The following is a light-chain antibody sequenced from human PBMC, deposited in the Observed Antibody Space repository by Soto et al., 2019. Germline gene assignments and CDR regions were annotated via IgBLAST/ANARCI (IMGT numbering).Light chain of an antibody. Sequence: IQMTQSPSTLSASVGDRVAITCRASQTISGWLAWYQQKPGRAPKLLIYEASTLLGGVPSRFSGGGSGTEFTLTISSLQPDDFATYYCQQYRSYPWTFGQGTKVDIK. J-gene: IGKJ1*01. CDR2: EAS. CDR1: QTISGW. V-gene: IGKV1-5*03. CDR3: QQYRSYPWT.